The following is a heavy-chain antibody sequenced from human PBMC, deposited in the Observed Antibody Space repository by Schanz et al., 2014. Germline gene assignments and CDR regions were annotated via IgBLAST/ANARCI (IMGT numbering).Heavy chain of an antibody. J-gene: IGHJ4*02. CDR3: ATGPYHDY. V-gene: IGHV4-34*01. D-gene: IGHD2-2*01. CDR1: RLTFNNAW. CDR2: MNHRRIT. Sequence: VQLEESGGGLVKPGGSLKLSCAASRLTFNNAWMHWIRQAPGKGLEWIGEMNHRRITDYNPSLKSRVTILVDTSKNQFSLNLKSVTVADTAVYYCATGPYHDYWGQGTPVTVSS.